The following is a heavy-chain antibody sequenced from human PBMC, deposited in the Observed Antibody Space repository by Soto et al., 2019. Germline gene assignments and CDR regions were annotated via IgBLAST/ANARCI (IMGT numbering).Heavy chain of an antibody. V-gene: IGHV3-64D*06. CDR2: ISSNGGST. CDR1: GFTFSSYA. Sequence: AGGSLRLSCSASGFTFSSYAMHWVRQAPGKGLEYVSAISSNGGSTYYADSVKGRFTISRDNSKNTLYLQMSSLRAEDTAVYYCVTRGWAAAGHFDYWGQGTLVTVSS. CDR3: VTRGWAAAGHFDY. J-gene: IGHJ4*02. D-gene: IGHD6-13*01.